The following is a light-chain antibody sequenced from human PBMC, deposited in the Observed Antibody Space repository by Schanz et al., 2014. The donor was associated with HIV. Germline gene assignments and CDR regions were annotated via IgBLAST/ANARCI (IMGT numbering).Light chain of an antibody. CDR2: AAS. CDR3: QQYDSYPLT. CDR1: QGLGRY. Sequence: DSQLTQSPSFLSASVGDRVTITCRASQGLGRYLAWYPQKPGKAPKLLIYAASTLQSGVPSRFSGSGSGTEFTLTISSLQPEDSGTYYCQQYDSYPLTFGGGAKVEIK. V-gene: IGKV1-9*01. J-gene: IGKJ4*01.